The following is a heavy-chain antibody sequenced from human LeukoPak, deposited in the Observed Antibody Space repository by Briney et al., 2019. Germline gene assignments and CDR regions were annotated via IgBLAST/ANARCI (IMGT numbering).Heavy chain of an antibody. CDR3: AKDEQRYSSSAAFYYYFYMDV. Sequence: PGGSLRLSCAASGFIVSSNYMSWVRQAPGKGLEWASVIYSGGSTYYADSVKGRFTISRDNSKNTLYLQMNSLRAEDTAVYYCAKDEQRYSSSAAFYYYFYMDVWGKGTTVTVSS. D-gene: IGHD6-6*01. CDR1: GFIVSSNY. J-gene: IGHJ6*03. V-gene: IGHV3-53*01. CDR2: IYSGGST.